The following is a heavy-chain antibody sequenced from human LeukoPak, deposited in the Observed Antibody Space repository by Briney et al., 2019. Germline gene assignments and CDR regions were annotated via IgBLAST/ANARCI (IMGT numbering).Heavy chain of an antibody. V-gene: IGHV3-48*04. CDR2: ISSTGGTI. Sequence: QPGGSLRLSCAASGFTFSTNSMNWVRQAPGKGLEWVSYISSTGGTIYYADSMKGRFTISRDNAKNSLYLQMNSLRVEDTAVYYCATLATPKHCSSTSCPSQYWGQGTLVTVSS. CDR1: GFTFSTNS. CDR3: ATLATPKHCSSTSCPSQY. J-gene: IGHJ4*02. D-gene: IGHD2-2*01.